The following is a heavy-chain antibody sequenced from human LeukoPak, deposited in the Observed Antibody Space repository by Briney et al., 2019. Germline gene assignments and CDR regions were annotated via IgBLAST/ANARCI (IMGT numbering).Heavy chain of an antibody. J-gene: IGHJ5*02. CDR2: IYYSGST. D-gene: IGHD3-22*01. CDR1: GGSISSYY. V-gene: IGHV4-59*08. Sequence: SETLSLTCTVSGGSISSYYWSWIRQPPGKGLEWIGYIYYSGSTNYNPSLKSRVTISVDTPKNQFSLKLSSVTAADTAVYYCARVRAYYYDRRFDPWGQGTLVTVSS. CDR3: ARVRAYYYDRRFDP.